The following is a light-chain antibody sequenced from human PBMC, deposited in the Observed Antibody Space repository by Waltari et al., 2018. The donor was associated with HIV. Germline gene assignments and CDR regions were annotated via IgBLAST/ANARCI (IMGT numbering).Light chain of an antibody. Sequence: VSTQSPATLSLSPGERVTLSCGASQRIKNSLAWYQQKPGQAPRLLIYDASSRATGTPDRFSGSGSGTDFTLSISRLEPEDFAVYYCQQYGRSPRTFGQGTKVEIK. V-gene: IGKV3D-20*01. CDR3: QQYGRSPRT. CDR2: DAS. CDR1: QRIKNS. J-gene: IGKJ1*01.